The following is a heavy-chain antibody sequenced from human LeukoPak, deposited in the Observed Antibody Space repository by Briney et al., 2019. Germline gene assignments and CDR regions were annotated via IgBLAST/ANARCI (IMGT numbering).Heavy chain of an antibody. D-gene: IGHD2-2*01. CDR3: ASFRRYQLLNFDY. V-gene: IGHV4-34*01. Sequence: SETLSLTCAFYGGSFSGYYWNWIRQPPGKGLEWIGEINHSGSTNYNPSLKSRITISVDTSKNQFSLKLSSVTAADTAVYYCASFRRYQLLNFDYWGQGTLVTVSS. CDR1: GGSFSGYY. J-gene: IGHJ4*02. CDR2: INHSGST.